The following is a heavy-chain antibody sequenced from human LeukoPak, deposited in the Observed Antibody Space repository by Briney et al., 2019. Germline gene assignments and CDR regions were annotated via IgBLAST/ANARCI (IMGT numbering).Heavy chain of an antibody. V-gene: IGHV3-66*01. CDR3: AKDSRYEQNDAFDI. CDR1: GFTFSNAW. CDR2: IYSGGST. Sequence: GGSLRLSCAASGFTFSNAWMNWVRQAPGKGLEWVSVIYSGGSTYYADSVKGRFTISRGNSKNTLYLQMNSLRAEDTAVYYCAKDSRYEQNDAFDIWGQGTMVTVSS. J-gene: IGHJ3*02. D-gene: IGHD5-12*01.